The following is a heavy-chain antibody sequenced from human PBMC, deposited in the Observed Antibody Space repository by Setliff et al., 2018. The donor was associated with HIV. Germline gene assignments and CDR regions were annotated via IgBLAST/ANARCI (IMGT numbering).Heavy chain of an antibody. CDR3: ALPVLGGYSYGYFDY. V-gene: IGHV1-3*01. Sequence: ASVKVSCKASGYTFTSYAMHWVRQAPGQWLEWMGWINGGNGNTKYSQKFQGRVSITRDTSASTAYMELSSLRSEDTAVYYCALPVLGGYSYGYFDYWGQGTLVTVSS. D-gene: IGHD5-18*01. CDR1: GYTFTSYA. J-gene: IGHJ4*02. CDR2: INGGNGNT.